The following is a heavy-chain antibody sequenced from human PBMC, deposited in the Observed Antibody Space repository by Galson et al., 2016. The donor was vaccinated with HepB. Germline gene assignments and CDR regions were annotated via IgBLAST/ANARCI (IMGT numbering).Heavy chain of an antibody. J-gene: IGHJ4*02. V-gene: IGHV3-33*01. CDR1: GFSFSTYA. CDR2: IWSGAIKK. D-gene: IGHD6-19*01. CDR3: ASSIAVAGIIDY. Sequence: SLRLSCAGSGFSFSTYAVHWVRQTPGKGLEWVAVIWSGAIKKYYADSVEGRFTISRDDSENTVYLQTNTLRVEDTAMYYCASSIAVAGIIDYWGQGTLVTVSS.